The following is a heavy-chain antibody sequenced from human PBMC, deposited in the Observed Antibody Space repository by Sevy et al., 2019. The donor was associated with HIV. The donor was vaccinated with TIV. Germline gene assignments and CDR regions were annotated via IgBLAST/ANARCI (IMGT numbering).Heavy chain of an antibody. CDR1: GFTFSSYS. Sequence: GGSLRLSCAASGFTFSSYSMTWVRQAPGQGLEWVSSISSSSSYIYYADSVKGRFTISRGNAKNSLYLQMNNLTAEDTAVYYWAREIGLNRGGDGYNAGIDYWGQGTLVTVFS. J-gene: IGHJ4*02. CDR2: ISSSSSYI. CDR3: AREIGLNRGGDGYNAGIDY. D-gene: IGHD2-21*02. V-gene: IGHV3-21*01.